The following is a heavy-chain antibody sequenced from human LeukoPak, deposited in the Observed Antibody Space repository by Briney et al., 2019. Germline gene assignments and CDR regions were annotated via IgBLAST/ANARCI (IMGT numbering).Heavy chain of an antibody. CDR1: GFTFIRTW. V-gene: IGHV3-7*01. Sequence: GGSLRLSCAASGFTFIRTWMSWVRQAPGKGLEGVANIKQDGSEKYYVDSVKGRFTISRDNAKNSLYLQMNSLRAEDTAVYYCAREPPPSIYCSGGSCYCDYYGMDVWGQGTTVTVSS. J-gene: IGHJ6*02. CDR3: AREPPPSIYCSGGSCYCDYYGMDV. D-gene: IGHD2-15*01. CDR2: IKQDGSEK.